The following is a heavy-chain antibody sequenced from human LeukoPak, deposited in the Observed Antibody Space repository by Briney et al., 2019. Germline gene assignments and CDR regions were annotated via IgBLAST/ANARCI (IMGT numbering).Heavy chain of an antibody. D-gene: IGHD2-21*01. J-gene: IGHJ4*02. V-gene: IGHV3-33*06. Sequence: PGGSLRLSCAASGFTFSSYGMHWVRQAPGKGLEWVAVIWYDGSNKYYADSVKGRFTISRDNSKNTLYLQMNSLRAEDTAVYYCANRGWRGAYYYFDYWGQGTLVTVSS. CDR3: ANRGWRGAYYYFDY. CDR1: GFTFSSYG. CDR2: IWYDGSNK.